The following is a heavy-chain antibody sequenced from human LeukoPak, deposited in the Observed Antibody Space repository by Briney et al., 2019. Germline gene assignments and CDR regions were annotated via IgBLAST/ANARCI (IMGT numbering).Heavy chain of an antibody. CDR1: GFTVSSNY. V-gene: IGHV3-66*01. Sequence: GGSLRLSCAASGFTVSSNYMSWVRQAPGKGLEWVSAIYSGGSTYYADSVKGRFTISRDNSKNTLYLHMNSLRAEDTAVYYCAREMAAGHYHDAFDIWGQGTMVTVSS. CDR2: IYSGGST. CDR3: AREMAAGHYHDAFDI. J-gene: IGHJ3*02. D-gene: IGHD6-13*01.